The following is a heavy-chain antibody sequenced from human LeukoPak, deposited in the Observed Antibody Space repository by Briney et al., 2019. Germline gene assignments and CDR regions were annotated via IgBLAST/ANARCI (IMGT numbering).Heavy chain of an antibody. Sequence: ASVKVSCKASGYTFTGYYMHWVRQAPGQGLEGMGWINPNSGGTNYAQKFQGRVTMTRDTSISTAYMELSRLRSDDTAVYYCARDIGGAVTTTAFDIWGQGTMVTVSS. J-gene: IGHJ3*02. D-gene: IGHD1-26*01. CDR2: INPNSGGT. V-gene: IGHV1-2*02. CDR3: ARDIGGAVTTTAFDI. CDR1: GYTFTGYY.